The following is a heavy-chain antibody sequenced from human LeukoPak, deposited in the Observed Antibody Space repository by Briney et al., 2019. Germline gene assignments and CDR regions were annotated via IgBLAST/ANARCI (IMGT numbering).Heavy chain of an antibody. Sequence: GGSLRPSCTAPAVTPNNYGMNWVRQAPGKGLWWVSAISDSGDTTYYADSVTGRFTISRDSSKNTVSLQMSSLRAEDTAVYYCAKSLRYRYGDCLEDWGQGTLVTVSS. J-gene: IGHJ4*02. CDR2: ISDSGDTT. CDR3: AKSLRYRYGDCLED. D-gene: IGHD2-21*02. V-gene: IGHV3-23*01. CDR1: AVTPNNYG.